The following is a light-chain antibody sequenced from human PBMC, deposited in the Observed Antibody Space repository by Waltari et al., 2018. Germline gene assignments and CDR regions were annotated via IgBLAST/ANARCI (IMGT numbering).Light chain of an antibody. Sequence: IVFTQSPGTLSLSPGDRATLSCRASQHVSTIAVSWYQQKPGQAPRVLIYSTYNRATGIPDRFSGSGSGTDFTLTINRLAPEDFAMYYCQQYDGIVVTFGGGTKVEI. CDR2: STY. CDR3: QQYDGIVVT. J-gene: IGKJ4*01. CDR1: QHVSTIA. V-gene: IGKV3-20*01.